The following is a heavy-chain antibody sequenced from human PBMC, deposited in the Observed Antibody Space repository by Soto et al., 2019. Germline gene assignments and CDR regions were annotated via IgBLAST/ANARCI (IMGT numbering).Heavy chain of an antibody. Sequence: ASVKVSCKSSGYTFSSHGIIWVRQAPGQGLEWMGWISGYNGNAKYAQRFQGRVTMTTDTSTSTVYMDLRSLGSDDSAVYYCAREGSYGWYDCWGQGTLVTVSS. CDR2: ISGYNGNA. V-gene: IGHV1-18*01. J-gene: IGHJ5*01. CDR1: GYTFSSHG. CDR3: AREGSYGWYDC. D-gene: IGHD2-15*01.